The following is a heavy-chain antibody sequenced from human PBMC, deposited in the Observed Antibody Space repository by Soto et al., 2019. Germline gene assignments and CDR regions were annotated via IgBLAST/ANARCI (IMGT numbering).Heavy chain of an antibody. Sequence: QLQLQESGSGLVKPSQTLSLTCAVSGGSISSGGYSWSWIRQPPGKGLQWIGYIYLSGSTYYNPSLKSRVTISVDRSKNKFSLKLTSVTAADTAVYYCARDLGTGSGYYYYGMDVWGDGTTVTVS. J-gene: IGHJ6*02. CDR1: GGSISSGGYS. CDR3: ARDLGTGSGYYYYGMDV. D-gene: IGHD1-1*01. V-gene: IGHV4-30-2*01. CDR2: IYLSGST.